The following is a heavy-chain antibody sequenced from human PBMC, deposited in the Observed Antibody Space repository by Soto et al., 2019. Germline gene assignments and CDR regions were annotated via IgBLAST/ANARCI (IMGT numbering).Heavy chain of an antibody. CDR3: ARQRSYNSCFFDY. V-gene: IGHV3-23*01. Sequence: EVQLLESGGGLVQPGGSLRLSCAASGFTFDNYAMTWVRQAPGKWLEWVSTVSGSGGSTYYAASVKGRFTISREYSKNTLYLQMNSLRAEDTAVYYCARQRSYNSCFFDYWSPGTLVTVSS. CDR2: VSGSGGST. D-gene: IGHD3-10*01. CDR1: GFTFDNYA. J-gene: IGHJ4*02.